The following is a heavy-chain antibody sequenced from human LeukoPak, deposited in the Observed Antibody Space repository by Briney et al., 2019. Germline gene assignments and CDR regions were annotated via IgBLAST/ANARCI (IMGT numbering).Heavy chain of an antibody. V-gene: IGHV3-30-3*01. J-gene: IGHJ4*02. CDR1: GFTFSSYA. Sequence: GGSLRLSCAASGFTFSSYAMHWVRQAPGKGLEWVAVISYDGSNKYYADSVKGRFTISRDNSKNTLYLQMNSLRAEDTAVYYCARDHDRIQLWSLFAYWGQGTLVTVSS. CDR3: ARDHDRIQLWSLFAY. D-gene: IGHD5-18*01. CDR2: ISYDGSNK.